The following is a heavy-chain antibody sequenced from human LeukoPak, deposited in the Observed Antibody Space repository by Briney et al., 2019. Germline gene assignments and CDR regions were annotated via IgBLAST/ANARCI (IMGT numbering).Heavy chain of an antibody. J-gene: IGHJ4*02. CDR2: IYYSGST. D-gene: IGHD3-10*01. CDR3: ARQYGSGSYYPPLDY. V-gene: IGHV4-39*01. CDR1: GGSISSSSYY. Sequence: SETLSLTCTVSGGSISSSSYYWGWIRQPPGKGLEWIGSIYYSGSTYYNPSLKSRVTISVDMSKNQFSLKLSSVTAADTAVYYCARQYGSGSYYPPLDYWGQGTLVTVSS.